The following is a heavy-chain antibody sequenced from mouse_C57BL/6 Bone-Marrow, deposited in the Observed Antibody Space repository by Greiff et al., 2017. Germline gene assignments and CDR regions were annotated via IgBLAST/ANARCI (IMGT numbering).Heavy chain of an antibody. CDR2: INPYNGGT. Sequence: VQLQQSGPVLVKPGDSVKMSCKASGYTFTDYYMNWVKQSHGKSLEWIGVINPYNGGTSYNQKFKGEATLTVDKYSSTAYIELNSLTSEDSAVYYCARWDDYWFAYWGQGTLVTVSA. J-gene: IGHJ3*01. V-gene: IGHV1-19*01. CDR3: ARWDDYWFAY. CDR1: GYTFTDYY. D-gene: IGHD2-4*01.